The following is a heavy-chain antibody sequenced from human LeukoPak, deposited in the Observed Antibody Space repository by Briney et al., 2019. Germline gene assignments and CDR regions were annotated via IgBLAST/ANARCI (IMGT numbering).Heavy chain of an antibody. J-gene: IGHJ4*02. D-gene: IGHD6-25*01. CDR3: ARGYSSGLVVG. CDR2: INHSGST. Sequence: SETLSLTCAVYGGSFSGYYWSWIRQPPGKGLEWIGEINHSGSTNYNPSLKSRVTISVDTSKNQFSQKLSSVTAADTAVYYCARGYSSGLVVGWGQGTLVTVSS. CDR1: GGSFSGYY. V-gene: IGHV4-34*01.